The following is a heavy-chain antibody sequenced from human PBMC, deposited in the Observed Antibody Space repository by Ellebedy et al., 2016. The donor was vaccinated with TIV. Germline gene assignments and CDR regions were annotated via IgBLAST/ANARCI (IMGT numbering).Heavy chain of an antibody. D-gene: IGHD1-7*01. CDR3: ARGGITGTSGKIPFGGMDV. CDR1: GFTFSSYD. J-gene: IGHJ6*02. V-gene: IGHV3-13*05. Sequence: PGGSLRLSCAASGFTFSSYDMHWVRQATGKGLEWVSAIGTAGDPYYPGSVKGRFTISRENAKNSLYLQMNSLRAGDTAVYYCARGGITGTSGKIPFGGMDVWGQGTTVTVSS. CDR2: IGTAGDP.